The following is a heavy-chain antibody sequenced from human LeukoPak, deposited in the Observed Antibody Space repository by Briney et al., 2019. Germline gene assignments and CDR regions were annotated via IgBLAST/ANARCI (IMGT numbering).Heavy chain of an antibody. CDR3: AKDHYYGSGSSVNWFDP. CDR2: ICGDGGST. CDR1: GFTFDDYA. D-gene: IGHD3-10*01. V-gene: IGHV3-43*02. Sequence: GGSLRLSCAASGFTFDDYAMHWVRQAPGKGLEWVSLICGDGGSTYYADSVKGRFTISRDNSKNSLYLQMNSLRTEDTALYYCAKDHYYGSGSSVNWFDPWGQGTLVTVSS. J-gene: IGHJ5*02.